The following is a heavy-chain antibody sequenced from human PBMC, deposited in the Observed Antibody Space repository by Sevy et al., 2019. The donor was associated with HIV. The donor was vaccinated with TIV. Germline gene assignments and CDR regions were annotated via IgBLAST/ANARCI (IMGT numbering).Heavy chain of an antibody. V-gene: IGHV3-15*01. Sequence: GGSLRLSCAASGTTFSSAWMSWVRLVPGKGLEWLGRIKSETDGGAADYAAAVKGRFTISRDDSKETLYLQLNSLKTEDTAVYYCTTDLGFYSSKWGQGTLVTVSS. CDR1: GTTFSSAW. CDR3: TTDLGFYSSK. J-gene: IGHJ4*02. D-gene: IGHD4-4*01. CDR2: IKSETDGGAA.